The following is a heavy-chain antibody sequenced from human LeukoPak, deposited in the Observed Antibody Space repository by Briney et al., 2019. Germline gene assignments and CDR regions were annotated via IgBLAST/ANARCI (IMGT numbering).Heavy chain of an antibody. V-gene: IGHV3-72*01. D-gene: IGHD6-13*01. Sequence: GGSLRLSCAASGFTFSDHYMDWVRQAPGKGLEWVGRTRNKANSYTTEYAASVKGRFTISRDDSKNSLYLQMNSLKTEDTAVYYCARERYSSSWQGAFDIWGQGTMVTVSS. J-gene: IGHJ3*02. CDR3: ARERYSSSWQGAFDI. CDR2: TRNKANSYTT. CDR1: GFTFSDHY.